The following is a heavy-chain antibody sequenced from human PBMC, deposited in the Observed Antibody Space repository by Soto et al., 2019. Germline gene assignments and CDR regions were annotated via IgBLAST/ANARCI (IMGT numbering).Heavy chain of an antibody. CDR1: GGSISSSNW. J-gene: IGHJ6*02. D-gene: IGHD3-10*01. CDR3: ARVSGSYYYGMDV. Sequence: QVQLQESGPGLVKPSGTLSLTCAVSGGSISSSNWWSWVRQPPGKGLEWIGEIYHSGSTNYNPSLKRRVTISVDKSKNEFSLKLSSVTAADTAVYYCARVSGSYYYGMDVWGQGTTVTVSS. V-gene: IGHV4-4*02. CDR2: IYHSGST.